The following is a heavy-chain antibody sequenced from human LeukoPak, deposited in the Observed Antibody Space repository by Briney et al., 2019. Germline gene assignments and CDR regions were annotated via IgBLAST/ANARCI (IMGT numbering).Heavy chain of an antibody. CDR2: INPSGGST. CDR3: ARDTSTTKNPAGYYFDS. CDR1: GYTFTSYY. V-gene: IGHV1-46*01. J-gene: IGHJ4*02. D-gene: IGHD1-7*01. Sequence: ASVKVSCKASGYTFTSYYMHWVRQAPGQGLEWMGIINPSGGSTSYAQKFQGRVTMTRDTSTSTVYMELSSLRSEDTAVYYCARDTSTTKNPAGYYFDSWGQGTLVTVSS.